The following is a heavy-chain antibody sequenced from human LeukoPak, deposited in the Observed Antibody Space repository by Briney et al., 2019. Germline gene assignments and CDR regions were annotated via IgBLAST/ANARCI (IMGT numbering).Heavy chain of an antibody. J-gene: IGHJ6*03. CDR3: AKAGWELLGQYYYYMDV. D-gene: IGHD1-26*01. CDR1: GFTFSSYS. CDR2: ISGSGGST. V-gene: IGHV3-23*01. Sequence: GGSLRLSCAASGFTFSSYSMNWVRQAPGKGLEWVSAISGSGGSTYYADSVKGRFTITRDNSKTTLYLQMNSLRAEDTGVYYCAKAGWELLGQYYYYMDVWGKGTTVTVSS.